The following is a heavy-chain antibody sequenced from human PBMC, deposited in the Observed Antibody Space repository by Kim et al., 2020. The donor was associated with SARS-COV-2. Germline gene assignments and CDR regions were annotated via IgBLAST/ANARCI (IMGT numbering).Heavy chain of an antibody. D-gene: IGHD5-18*01. CDR1: DYTFISYA. Sequence: ASVKVSCKASDYTFISYAINWVRQAPGQGLEWMGWISAYNGNTNYAQNLQGRVTMTTDTSTSTAYMELKSLRSDDTAVYYCAREAGYSYKKYFDLWGRGT. CDR2: ISAYNGNT. J-gene: IGHJ2*01. V-gene: IGHV1-18*01. CDR3: AREAGYSYKKYFDL.